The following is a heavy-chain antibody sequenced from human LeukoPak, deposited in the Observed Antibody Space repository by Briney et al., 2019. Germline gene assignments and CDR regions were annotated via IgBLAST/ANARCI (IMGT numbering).Heavy chain of an antibody. Sequence: SETLSLTCAVYGGSFSGYYWSWIRQPPGKGLEWIGEINHSGSTNYNPSLKSRVTISVDTSKNQFSLKLSSVTAADTAVYYCARDQQYYYYMDVWGKGTTVTVSS. D-gene: IGHD6-13*01. CDR1: GGSFSGYY. CDR2: INHSGST. CDR3: ARDQQYYYYMDV. V-gene: IGHV4-34*01. J-gene: IGHJ6*03.